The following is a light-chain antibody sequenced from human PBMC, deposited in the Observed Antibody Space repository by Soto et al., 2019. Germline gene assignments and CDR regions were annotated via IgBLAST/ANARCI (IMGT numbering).Light chain of an antibody. CDR1: QSISSNY. Sequence: EIVLTQSPGTLSLSPGERATLSCRASQSISSNYFAWYQHKPGQAPGLLIYGSSSRATGNPDRISGSGSETDFTLTISRLYREDYAVYYCPQYSSAPWTFGQGTMVVIK. CDR2: GSS. J-gene: IGKJ1*01. CDR3: PQYSSAPWT. V-gene: IGKV3-20*01.